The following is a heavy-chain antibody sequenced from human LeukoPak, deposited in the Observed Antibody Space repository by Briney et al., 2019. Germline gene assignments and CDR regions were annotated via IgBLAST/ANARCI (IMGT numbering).Heavy chain of an antibody. V-gene: IGHV3-30-3*01. CDR1: GFTFSSYA. CDR2: ISYDGSNK. CDR3: ARDLGYCSGGSCYYYYYGMDV. Sequence: GGSLRLSCAASGFTFSSYAMHWVRQAPGKGLEWVAVISYDGSNKYYADSVKGRFTISRDNSKNTLCLQMNSLRAEDTAVYYCARDLGYCSGGSCYYYYYGMDVWGQGTTVTVSS. J-gene: IGHJ6*02. D-gene: IGHD2-15*01.